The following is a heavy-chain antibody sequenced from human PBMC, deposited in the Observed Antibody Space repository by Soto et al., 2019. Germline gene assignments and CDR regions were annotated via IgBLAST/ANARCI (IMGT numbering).Heavy chain of an antibody. CDR1: GFTFSSYA. CDR3: VKGEPYSSGWYQDDAFDI. V-gene: IGHV3-23*01. Sequence: EVQLLESGGGLVQPGGSLRLSCAASGFTFSSYAMSWVRQAPGKGLEWVSAISGSGGSTYYADSVKGRFTISRDNSKNTLYLQMNSLRAEDTAVYYCVKGEPYSSGWYQDDAFDIWGQGTMVTVSS. CDR2: ISGSGGST. J-gene: IGHJ3*02. D-gene: IGHD6-19*01.